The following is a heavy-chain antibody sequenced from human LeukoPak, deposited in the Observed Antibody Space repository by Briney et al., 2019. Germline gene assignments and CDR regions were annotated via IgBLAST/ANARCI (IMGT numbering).Heavy chain of an antibody. D-gene: IGHD6-6*01. V-gene: IGHV4-34*01. CDR2: INHSGST. CDR1: GGSFSGYY. J-gene: IGHJ5*02. CDR3: ARLGGYSSSSGWFDP. Sequence: SETLSLTCAVYGGSFSGYYWSWIRQPPGKGLEWIGEINHSGSTNYNPSLKSRVTISVDTSKNQFSLKLSSVTAADTAVYYCARLGGYSSSSGWFDPWGQGTLVTVSS.